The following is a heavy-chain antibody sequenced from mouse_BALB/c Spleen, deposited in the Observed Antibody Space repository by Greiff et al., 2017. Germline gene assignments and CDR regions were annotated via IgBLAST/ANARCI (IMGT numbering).Heavy chain of an antibody. J-gene: IGHJ3*01. CDR2: IYPGDGDT. Sequence: VQLQESGPELVKPGASVKISCKASGYAFSSSWMNWVKQRPGQGLEWIGRIYPGDGDTKYNGKFKGKATLTADKSSSTAYMQLSSLTSVDSAVYFCARSIHGSTAYWGQGTLVTVSA. CDR3: ARSIHGSTAY. D-gene: IGHD1-1*01. CDR1: GYAFSSSW. V-gene: IGHV1-82*01.